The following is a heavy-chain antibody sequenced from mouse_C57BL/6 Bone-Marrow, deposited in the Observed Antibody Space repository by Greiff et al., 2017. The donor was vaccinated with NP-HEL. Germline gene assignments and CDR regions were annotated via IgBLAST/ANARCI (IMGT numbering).Heavy chain of an antibody. Sequence: QVQLQQPGAELVKPGASVKVSCKASGYTFTSYWMHWVMQRPGQGLEWIGRIDPANGNTKYAPKFQGKATITADTSSNTAYLQLSSLTSEDTAIYYCACNYRYAMDYWGQGTSVTVSS. J-gene: IGHJ4*01. CDR2: IDPANGNT. CDR3: ACNYRYAMDY. D-gene: IGHD2-1*01. V-gene: IGHV1-74*01. CDR1: GYTFTSYW.